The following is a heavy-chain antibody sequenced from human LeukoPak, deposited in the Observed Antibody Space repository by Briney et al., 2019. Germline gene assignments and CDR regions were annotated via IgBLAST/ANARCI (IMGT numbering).Heavy chain of an antibody. D-gene: IGHD1-14*01. Sequence: PGGSLRLSCAASGFTFSSYGMHWVRQAPGKGLEWVSAISGSGGSTYYADSVKGRFTISRDNSKNTLYLQMNSLRAEDTAVYYCAKMVGGYPNHDAFDIWGQGTMVTVSS. CDR1: GFTFSSYG. CDR2: ISGSGGST. V-gene: IGHV3-23*01. J-gene: IGHJ3*02. CDR3: AKMVGGYPNHDAFDI.